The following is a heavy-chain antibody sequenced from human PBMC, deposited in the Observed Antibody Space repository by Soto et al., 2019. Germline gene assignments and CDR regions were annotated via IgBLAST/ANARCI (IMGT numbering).Heavy chain of an antibody. CDR1: GFTFSSYG. CDR2: ISYDGSNK. Sequence: QVQLVESGGGVVQPGRSLRLSCAASGFTFSSYGMHWVRQAPGKGLEWVAVISYDGSNKYYAESVKGRFTISRDNSKRTMYVQMNSLRAEETAVYYCSKIVGAKNYDYWGQGTLVPVSS. V-gene: IGHV3-30*18. CDR3: SKIVGAKNYDY. D-gene: IGHD1-26*01. J-gene: IGHJ4*02.